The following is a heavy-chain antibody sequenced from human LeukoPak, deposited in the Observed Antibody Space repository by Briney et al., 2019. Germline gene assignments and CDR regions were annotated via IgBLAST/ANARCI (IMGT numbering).Heavy chain of an antibody. V-gene: IGHV4-39*01. Sequence: SETLSLTCTVSGGSMSSSGYYWGRIRQPPGKGLEWIGSLYYSGYIYYNPSLKSRVAISVDKSKNQFSLRLNSVTAADMAVYYCARHDLCGQGTLVTVAS. J-gene: IGHJ4*02. CDR3: ARHDL. CDR1: GGSMSSSGYY. CDR2: LYYSGYI.